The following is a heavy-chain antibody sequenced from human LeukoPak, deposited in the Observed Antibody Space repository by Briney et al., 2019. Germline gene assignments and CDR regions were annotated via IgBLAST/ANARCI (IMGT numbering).Heavy chain of an antibody. CDR2: ISWNSGSI. CDR3: AKVTLRIAAADPYFDY. V-gene: IGHV3-9*01. D-gene: IGHD6-13*01. Sequence: GGSLRLSCAASGFTFDDYAMHWVRQAPGKGLEWVSGISWNSGSIGYADSVKGRFTISRDNAKNSLYLQMNSLRAEDTALYYCAKVTLRIAAADPYFDYWGQGTLVTVSS. J-gene: IGHJ4*02. CDR1: GFTFDDYA.